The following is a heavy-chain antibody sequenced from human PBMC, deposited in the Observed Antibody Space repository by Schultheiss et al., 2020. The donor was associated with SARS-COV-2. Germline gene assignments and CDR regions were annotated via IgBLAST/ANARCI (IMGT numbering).Heavy chain of an antibody. D-gene: IGHD3-10*02. CDR3: ARRDVRGVIMD. CDR2: IYTSGST. V-gene: IGHV4-4*07. J-gene: IGHJ4*02. CDR1: GGSISSYY. Sequence: SQTLSLTCTVSGGSISSYYWSWIRQPAGKGLEWIGRIYTSGSTNYNPSLKSRVTISVDTSKNQFSLKLSSVTAADTAVYYCARRDVRGVIMDWGQGTLVTVSS.